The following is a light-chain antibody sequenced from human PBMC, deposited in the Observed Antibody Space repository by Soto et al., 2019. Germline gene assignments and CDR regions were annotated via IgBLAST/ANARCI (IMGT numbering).Light chain of an antibody. V-gene: IGKV1-5*01. CDR2: DAS. Sequence: DIQITQSPSTLSASVGDRVTITCRASQSISSWLAWYQQKPGKAPKLLIYDASSMESGVPARFSGSGSGTEFTLTISSLQSEDFAAYYCQQYDSYPRTFGQGTKVDIK. CDR3: QQYDSYPRT. CDR1: QSISSW. J-gene: IGKJ1*01.